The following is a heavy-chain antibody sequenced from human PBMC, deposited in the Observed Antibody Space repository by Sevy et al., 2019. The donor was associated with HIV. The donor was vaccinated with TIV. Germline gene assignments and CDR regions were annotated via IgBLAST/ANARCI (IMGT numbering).Heavy chain of an antibody. Sequence: GGSLRLSCAASGFTFSSYGMHWVRQAPGKGLEWVAVISYDGSNKNYADSVKGRFTISRDNSKNTLYLQMNSLRAEDTAVYYCAKDGAGYYDYYYYGMDVWGQGTTVTVSS. D-gene: IGHD3-22*01. V-gene: IGHV3-30*18. CDR3: AKDGAGYYDYYYYGMDV. J-gene: IGHJ6*02. CDR1: GFTFSSYG. CDR2: ISYDGSNK.